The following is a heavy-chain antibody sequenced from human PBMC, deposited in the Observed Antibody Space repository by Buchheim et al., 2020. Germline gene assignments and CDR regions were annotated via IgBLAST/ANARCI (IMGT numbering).Heavy chain of an antibody. Sequence: QVQLVESGGSVVQPGRSLRLSCAASGFTFSNYSIHWVRQAPGKGLEWLALISHDGTRKYYIDSVRGRFTISKDNSKNTLYLQMNSLRPEDTAVYFCAKDTGTSSWYPDDRGFFDHWGQGTL. CDR3: AKDTGTSSWYPDDRGFFDH. D-gene: IGHD6-13*01. J-gene: IGHJ4*02. CDR1: GFTFSNYS. CDR2: ISHDGTRK. V-gene: IGHV3-30*18.